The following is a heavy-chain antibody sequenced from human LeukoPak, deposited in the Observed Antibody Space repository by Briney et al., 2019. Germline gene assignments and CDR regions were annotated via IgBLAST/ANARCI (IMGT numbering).Heavy chain of an antibody. D-gene: IGHD6-19*01. Sequence: GGSLRLSCAASGFTFSSYSMNWVRQAPGRGLEWVSYISSRSSTIYYADSVKGRFTISRDNAKNSLYLQMNSLRAEDTALYYCATSRIAVAGRDYWGQGTLVTVSS. CDR1: GFTFSSYS. CDR3: ATSRIAVAGRDY. V-gene: IGHV3-48*01. J-gene: IGHJ4*02. CDR2: ISSRSSTI.